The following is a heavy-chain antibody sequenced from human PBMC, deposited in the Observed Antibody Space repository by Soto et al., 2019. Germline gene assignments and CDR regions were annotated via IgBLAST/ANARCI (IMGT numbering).Heavy chain of an antibody. D-gene: IGHD2-2*01. Sequence: ASVKVSCKASGYTFTGYYMHWVRQAPGQGLEWMGWINPNSGGTNYAQKFQGWVTMTRDTSISTAYMELSRLRSDDTAVYYCAREVVPAALFSKSYYYYGMDVWGQGTTVTVSS. CDR2: INPNSGGT. V-gene: IGHV1-2*04. CDR1: GYTFTGYY. J-gene: IGHJ6*02. CDR3: AREVVPAALFSKSYYYYGMDV.